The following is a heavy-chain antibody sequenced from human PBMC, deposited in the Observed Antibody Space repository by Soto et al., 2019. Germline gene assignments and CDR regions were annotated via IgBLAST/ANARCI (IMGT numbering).Heavy chain of an antibody. CDR2: IDPTGSYV. V-gene: IGHV5-10-1*01. Sequence: GESLKISCKVSGDSFTTYWINWVRQMPGTGLEWMGKIDPTGSYVNYSPSFQGHVTISSDKSISTTYLQWSTLMASDTATYYCARHCRRTTCRCCYGQDGCGQGTRVTVSS. D-gene: IGHD2-2*01. J-gene: IGHJ6*02. CDR1: GDSFTTYW. CDR3: ARHCRRTTCRCCYGQDG.